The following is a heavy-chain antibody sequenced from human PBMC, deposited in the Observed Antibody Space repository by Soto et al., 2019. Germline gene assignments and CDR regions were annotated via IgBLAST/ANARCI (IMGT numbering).Heavy chain of an antibody. CDR2: INDYGTTI. CDR3: ARGGLEPVDY. CDR1: GFTLGNYW. Sequence: EVQLVESGGGLVQSGGSLRLSCAASGFTLGNYWMHWVRQAPGKGLVWVSRINDYGTTINYAESVEGRFIISTDDAKSEVYLQMNNLRAEDSAVYSCARGGLEPVDYWGQGALVTVSS. J-gene: IGHJ4*02. V-gene: IGHV3-74*01. D-gene: IGHD1-1*01.